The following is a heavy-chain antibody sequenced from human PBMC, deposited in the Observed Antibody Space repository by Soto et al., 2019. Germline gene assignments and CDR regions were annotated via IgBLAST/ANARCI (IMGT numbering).Heavy chain of an antibody. J-gene: IGHJ6*02. CDR1: GFTFSSYD. V-gene: IGHV3-48*02. Sequence: PGGSLRLSCAASGFTFSSYDMDWVRQAPGKGLEWLSRISGSSNTMYYADYVKGRFTISRDNAKNALYLQMNSLRNEDTSLYFCAKGKCYYYDYYGMDVWGQGTTVTVSS. CDR2: ISGSSNTM. CDR3: AKGKCYYYDYYGMDV. D-gene: IGHD5-18*01.